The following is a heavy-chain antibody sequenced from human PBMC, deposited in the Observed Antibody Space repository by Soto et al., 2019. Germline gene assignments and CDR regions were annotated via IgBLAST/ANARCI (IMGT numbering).Heavy chain of an antibody. D-gene: IGHD6-13*01. V-gene: IGHV3-7*01. CDR1: GFTFSSYW. Sequence: GGSLRLSCAASGFTFSSYWMSWVRQAPGKGLEWVANIKQDGSEKYYVDSVKGRFTISRDNAKNSLYLQMNSLRAEDTAVYYCARDESSSWYYGANNWFDPWGQGTLVTVSS. CDR3: ARDESSSWYYGANNWFDP. CDR2: IKQDGSEK. J-gene: IGHJ5*02.